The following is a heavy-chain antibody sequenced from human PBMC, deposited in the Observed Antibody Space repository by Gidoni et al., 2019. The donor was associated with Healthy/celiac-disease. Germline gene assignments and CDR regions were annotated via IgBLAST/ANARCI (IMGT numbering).Heavy chain of an antibody. D-gene: IGHD6-19*01. CDR3: ARDYGSGWYTIGWFDP. Sequence: QVQLVESGGGVVQPGRSLRLSCAASGFTFSSYALPWVRQAPGKGLEWVAVISYDGSNKYYADSVKGRFTISRDNSKNTLYLQMNSLRAEDTAVYYCARDYGSGWYTIGWFDPWGQGTLVTVSS. J-gene: IGHJ5*02. V-gene: IGHV3-30-3*01. CDR1: GFTFSSYA. CDR2: ISYDGSNK.